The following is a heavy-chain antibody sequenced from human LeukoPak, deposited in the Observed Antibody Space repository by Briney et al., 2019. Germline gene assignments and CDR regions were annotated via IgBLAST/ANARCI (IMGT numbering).Heavy chain of an antibody. Sequence: NSSQTLSLTCTVSGGSISSGDYYWSWIRQPPGKGLEWIGYIYYSGGTNYNPSLESRVTISVDTSKNQFSLKLSSVTAADTAVYYCAKAFSYYNSGTLDHWGQGTLVTVSS. CDR2: IYYSGGT. D-gene: IGHD3-10*01. J-gene: IGHJ4*02. V-gene: IGHV4-61*08. CDR3: AKAFSYYNSGTLDH. CDR1: GGSISSGDYY.